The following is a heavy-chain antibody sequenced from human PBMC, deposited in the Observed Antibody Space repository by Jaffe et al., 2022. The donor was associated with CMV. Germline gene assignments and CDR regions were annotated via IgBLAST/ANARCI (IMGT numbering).Heavy chain of an antibody. J-gene: IGHJ4*02. Sequence: EVQLVESGGGLVQPGGSLRLSCAASGFTFSSYAMSWVRQAPGKGLEWVSAISGSGGSTYYADSVKGRFTISRDNSKNTLYLQMNSLRAEDTAVYYCAKEGTYYYGSGSYYPIDYWGQGTLVTVSS. CDR2: ISGSGGST. D-gene: IGHD3-10*01. CDR1: GFTFSSYA. V-gene: IGHV3-23*04. CDR3: AKEGTYYYGSGSYYPIDY.